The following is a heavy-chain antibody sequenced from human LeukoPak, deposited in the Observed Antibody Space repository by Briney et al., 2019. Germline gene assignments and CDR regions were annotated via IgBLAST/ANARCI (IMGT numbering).Heavy chain of an antibody. Sequence: SETLSLTCTVSGGSISSYYWSWIRQPPGKGLEWIGYIYYSGSFNYNPSLKSRVTISADTSKKQFSMKLSSVTAADTAVYDCARSPDGYRYTYFDYWGQGTLVTVSS. D-gene: IGHD5-18*01. CDR2: IYYSGSF. J-gene: IGHJ4*02. CDR1: GGSISSYY. CDR3: ARSPDGYRYTYFDY. V-gene: IGHV4-59*01.